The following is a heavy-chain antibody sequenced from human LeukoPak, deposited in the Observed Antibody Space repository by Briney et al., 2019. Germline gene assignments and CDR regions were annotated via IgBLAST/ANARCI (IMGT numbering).Heavy chain of an antibody. CDR3: ARQESKGSIDY. CDR2: IYYSGST. V-gene: IGHV4-39*01. J-gene: IGHJ4*02. D-gene: IGHD3-10*01. Sequence: PSETLSLTCTVSGGSISSSSYYWGWIRQPPGKGLEWIGSIYYSGSTYYNPSLKSRVTISVDTSKNQFSLKLSSVTAADTAVYYCARQESKGSIDYWGQGTLVTVSS. CDR1: GGSISSSSYY.